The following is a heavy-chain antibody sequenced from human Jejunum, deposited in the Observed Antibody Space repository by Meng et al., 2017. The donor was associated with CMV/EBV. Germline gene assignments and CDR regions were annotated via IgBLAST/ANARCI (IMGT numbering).Heavy chain of an antibody. CDR1: DASISSYY. V-gene: IGHV4-59*01. Sequence: LPFPVSDASISSYYWSWIRQPPGKGLEWIGYIYYSGTTNYNPSLKSRVTMSVDTSKSQFSLKLSSVSAADTAVYYCARGRSSNFDFWGQGTLVTVSS. CDR2: IYYSGTT. CDR3: ARGRSSNFDF. D-gene: IGHD2-2*01. J-gene: IGHJ4*02.